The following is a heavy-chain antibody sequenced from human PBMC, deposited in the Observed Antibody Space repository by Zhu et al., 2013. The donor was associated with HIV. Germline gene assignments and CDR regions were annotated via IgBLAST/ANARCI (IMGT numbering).Heavy chain of an antibody. CDR1: GYSISSGYY. CDR3: ARDYYDSSGYYYVFDY. V-gene: IGHV4-38-2*02. D-gene: IGHD3-22*01. CDR2: IYHSGST. J-gene: IGHJ4*02. Sequence: VQLQESGPGLVKPSETLSLTCAVSGYSISSGYYWGWIRQPPGKGLEWIGSIYHSGSTYYNPSLKSRVTISVDTSKNQFSLKLSSVTAADTAVYYCARDYYDSSGYYYVFDYWGQGTLVTVSS.